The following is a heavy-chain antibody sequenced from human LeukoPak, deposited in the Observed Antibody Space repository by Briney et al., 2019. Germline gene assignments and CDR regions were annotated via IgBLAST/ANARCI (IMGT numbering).Heavy chain of an antibody. V-gene: IGHV3-30-3*01. Sequence: GGSLRLSCAASGFTFSSYAMHWVRQAPGKGLEWVAVISYDGSNKYYADSVRGRFTISRDNSKNTLFLDMNNLRADDTATYYCAKDIAIALILARGGLVLRGFDSWGQGTLVSVTS. CDR2: ISYDGSNK. J-gene: IGHJ4*02. CDR3: AKDIAIALILARGGLVLRGFDS. CDR1: GFTFSSYA. D-gene: IGHD3/OR15-3a*01.